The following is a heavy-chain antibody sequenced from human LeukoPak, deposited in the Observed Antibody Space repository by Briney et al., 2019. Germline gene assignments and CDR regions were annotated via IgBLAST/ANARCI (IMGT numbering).Heavy chain of an antibody. V-gene: IGHV3-30*18. Sequence: GGSLRLSCAASGFTFSSYGMHWVRQAPGKGLEWVAVISYDGSNKYYADSVKGRFTISRDNSKNTLYLQMNSLRAEDTAVYYCAKEKGIYSSSPAFDYWGQGTLVTVSS. J-gene: IGHJ4*02. D-gene: IGHD6-6*01. CDR3: AKEKGIYSSSPAFDY. CDR2: ISYDGSNK. CDR1: GFTFSSYG.